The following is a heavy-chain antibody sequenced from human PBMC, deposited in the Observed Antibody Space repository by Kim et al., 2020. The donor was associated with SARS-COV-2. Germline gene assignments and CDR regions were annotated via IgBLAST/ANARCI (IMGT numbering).Heavy chain of an antibody. CDR3: AIAGQAYCGGDCSNLFDY. D-gene: IGHD2-21*01. Sequence: SETLSLTCTVSGGSISSGDYYWSWIRQPPGKGLEWIGYIYYSGSTYYNPSLKSRVTISVDTSKNQFSLKLSSVTAADTAVYYCAIAGQAYCGGDCSNLFDYWGQGTLVTVSS. V-gene: IGHV4-30-4*01. CDR2: IYYSGST. CDR1: GGSISSGDYY. J-gene: IGHJ4*02.